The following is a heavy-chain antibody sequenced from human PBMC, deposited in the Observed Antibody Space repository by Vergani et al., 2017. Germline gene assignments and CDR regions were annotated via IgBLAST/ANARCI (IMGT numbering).Heavy chain of an antibody. J-gene: IGHJ1*01. CDR3: ATQPPGIAVAGTQAEYFQH. CDR1: GFTFSSYW. CDR2: IKQDGSEK. D-gene: IGHD6-19*01. Sequence: EVQLVESGGGLVQPGGSLRLSCAASGFTFSSYWMSWVRQAPGKGLEWVANIKQDGSEKYYVDSVKSRFTISRDNAKNSLYLQMNSLRAEDTAVYYCATQPPGIAVAGTQAEYFQHWGQGTLVTVSS. V-gene: IGHV3-7*03.